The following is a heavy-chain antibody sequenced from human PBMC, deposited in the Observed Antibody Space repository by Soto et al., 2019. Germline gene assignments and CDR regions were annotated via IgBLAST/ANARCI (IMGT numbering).Heavy chain of an antibody. D-gene: IGHD6-13*01. V-gene: IGHV5-51*01. CDR3: ARHHGSPGSYFGMDV. J-gene: IGHJ6*02. CDR1: GYSFTIYW. Sequence: GESLKISCQGSGYSFTIYWINWVRQMPGKGLEWMGIIYPGDSDIRYSPSFQGQVTISADKSINTAYLQWRSLKASDTAVYYCARHHGSPGSYFGMDVWGQGTTVTVSS. CDR2: IYPGDSDI.